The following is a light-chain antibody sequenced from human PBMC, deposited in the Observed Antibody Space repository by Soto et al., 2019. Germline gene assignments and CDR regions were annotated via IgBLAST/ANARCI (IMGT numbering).Light chain of an antibody. CDR1: SSDFGAYNS. V-gene: IGLV2-11*01. CDR2: DVT. J-gene: IGLJ1*01. CDR3: CSYAGSNTGV. Sequence: QSALTQPRSVSGSPGQSVTISCTGTSSDFGAYNSVSWYQQHPGKAPKLMIYDVTKRPSGVPDRFSGSKSGNTASLTISGLQADDEADYYCCSYAGSNTGVFGTGTKVTVL.